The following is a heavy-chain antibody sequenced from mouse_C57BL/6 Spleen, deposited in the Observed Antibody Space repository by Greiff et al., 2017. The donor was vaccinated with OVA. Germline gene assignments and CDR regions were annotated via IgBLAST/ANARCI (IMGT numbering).Heavy chain of an antibody. D-gene: IGHD1-1*01. CDR3: ASGPIYYGSSWCAY. V-gene: IGHV1-69*01. CDR2: IDPSDSYT. J-gene: IGHJ3*01. Sequence: VQLQQPGAELVMPGASVKLSCKASGYTFTSYWMHWVKQRPGQGLEWIGEIDPSDSYTNYNQKFKGKSTLTVDKSSSTAYMQLSSLTSEDSAVYYCASGPIYYGSSWCAYWGQGTLVTVSA. CDR1: GYTFTSYW.